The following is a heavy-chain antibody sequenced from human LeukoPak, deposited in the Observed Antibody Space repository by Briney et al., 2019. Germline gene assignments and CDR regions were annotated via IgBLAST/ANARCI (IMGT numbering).Heavy chain of an antibody. CDR1: GFTFSSYE. CDR2: ISSSGSTI. Sequence: PGGSLRLSCAASGFTFSSYEMNWVRQAPGKGLGWVSYISSSGSTIYYADFVKGRFTISRDNAKNSLYLQMNSLRAEDTAVYYCASLVRGVIIPDYWGQGTLVTVSS. J-gene: IGHJ4*02. CDR3: ASLVRGVIIPDY. V-gene: IGHV3-48*03. D-gene: IGHD3-10*01.